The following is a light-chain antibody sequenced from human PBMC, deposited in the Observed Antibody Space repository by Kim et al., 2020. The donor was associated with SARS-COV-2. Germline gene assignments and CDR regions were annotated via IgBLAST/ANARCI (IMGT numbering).Light chain of an antibody. Sequence: QSALTQPRSVSGSPGQSVTISCTGTSSDVGGYNHVSWYQQYAGKAPKLMIYDVNKRPSGVPDRFSGSKSGNTASLTISGLQAEDEADYHCCSYAGSYTLVFGGGTKLTVL. J-gene: IGLJ3*02. CDR3: CSYAGSYTLV. CDR1: SSDVGGYNH. CDR2: DVN. V-gene: IGLV2-11*01.